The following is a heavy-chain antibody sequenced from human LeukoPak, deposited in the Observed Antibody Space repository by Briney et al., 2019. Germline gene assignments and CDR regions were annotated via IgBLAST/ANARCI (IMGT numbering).Heavy chain of an antibody. Sequence: SETLSLTCTVSGGSISSYYWNWIRQPPGKGLEWIGRIYTSGSTNYNSSLKSRVTMSVDTSKNQFSLKLSSVTAADTAVYYCARDRESSSWYRDFDYWGQGTLVTVSS. CDR1: GGSISSYY. J-gene: IGHJ4*02. D-gene: IGHD6-13*01. V-gene: IGHV4-4*07. CDR2: IYTSGST. CDR3: ARDRESSSWYRDFDY.